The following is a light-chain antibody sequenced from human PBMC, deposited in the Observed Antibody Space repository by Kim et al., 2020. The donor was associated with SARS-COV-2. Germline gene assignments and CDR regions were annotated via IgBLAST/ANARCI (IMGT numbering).Light chain of an antibody. Sequence: VVPGQKASITCSEDKMGEKYACWYQQKPGQSPVLVIYQDSKRPSGIPERFSGSNSGNTATLTISGTQAMDEADYYCQAWDSSTEVFGGGTQLTVL. CDR2: QDS. V-gene: IGLV3-1*01. J-gene: IGLJ2*01. CDR3: QAWDSSTEV. CDR1: KMGEKY.